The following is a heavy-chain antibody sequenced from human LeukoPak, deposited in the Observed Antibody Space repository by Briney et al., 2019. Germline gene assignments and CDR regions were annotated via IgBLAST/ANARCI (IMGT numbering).Heavy chain of an antibody. V-gene: IGHV3-48*03. J-gene: IGHJ4*02. Sequence: GGSLRLSCAASGFTFSSYAMSWVRQAPGKGLEWVSYIISSGSSTYYADSVKGRFTISRDNAKNSLYLHMNSLRAEDTALYYCARERTNCYGDCYDCWGQGTLVTVSS. CDR3: ARERTNCYGDCYDC. CDR1: GFTFSSYA. CDR2: IISSGSST. D-gene: IGHD4/OR15-4a*01.